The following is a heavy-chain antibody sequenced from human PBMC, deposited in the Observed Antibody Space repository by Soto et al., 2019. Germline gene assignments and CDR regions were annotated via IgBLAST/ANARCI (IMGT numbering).Heavy chain of an antibody. V-gene: IGHV4-4*07. Sequence: TSEILSLTCTVSGGSIRGYYWSWIRQSAGMGLEWIGRMHTSGSTNYNPSLKSRVTFSVDMSKNQISLKLTSVTAADTALYYCVRASMPKAHFDSWGQGTLVTVSS. J-gene: IGHJ4*02. D-gene: IGHD2-2*01. CDR2: MHTSGST. CDR3: VRASMPKAHFDS. CDR1: GGSIRGYY.